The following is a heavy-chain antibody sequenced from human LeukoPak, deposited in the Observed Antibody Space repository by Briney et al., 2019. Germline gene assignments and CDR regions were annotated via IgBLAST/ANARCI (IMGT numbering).Heavy chain of an antibody. D-gene: IGHD6-13*01. CDR1: GFTFSSYA. V-gene: IGHV3-23*01. CDR2: ISGSGGST. Sequence: PGGSPRLSCAASGFTFSSYAMSWVRQAPGKGLEWVSAISGSGGSTYYADSVKGRFTISRDNSKNTLYLQMNKLRGEDTAVYYCAKVEYSSSWYGVGSLDYWGQGTLVTVSS. CDR3: AKVEYSSSWYGVGSLDY. J-gene: IGHJ4*02.